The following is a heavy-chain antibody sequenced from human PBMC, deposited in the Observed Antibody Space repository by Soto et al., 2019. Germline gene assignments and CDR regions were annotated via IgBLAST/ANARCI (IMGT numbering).Heavy chain of an antibody. CDR2: ISGSGGST. D-gene: IGHD3-10*01. CDR1: GFTFSSYA. V-gene: IGHV3-23*01. Sequence: EVQLLESGGGLVQPGGSLRLSCAASGFTFSSYAMSWVRQAPGKGLEWVSIISGSGGSTFYADSVKGRFTISRDNSKNTLYLQMNSLTAEDTAVYYCAKHFVNGEVDYWGLGTLVTVSS. CDR3: AKHFVNGEVDY. J-gene: IGHJ4*02.